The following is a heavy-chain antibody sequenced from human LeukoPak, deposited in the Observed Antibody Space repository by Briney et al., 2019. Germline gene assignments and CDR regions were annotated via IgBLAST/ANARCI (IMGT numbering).Heavy chain of an antibody. V-gene: IGHV4-38-2*02. CDR2: VYHNGET. D-gene: IGHD1-26*01. J-gene: IGHJ6*03. CDR1: GYSITTNYY. CDR3: VTPRSWELSDMAV. Sequence: SETLSLTCTVSGYSITTNYYWAWIRQSPGTGLEWLGSVYHNGETYYNPSLKSRVIISVDTSKNESSLRLTSVTAADTAVYYCVTPRSWELSDMAVWGKGTTVIVSS.